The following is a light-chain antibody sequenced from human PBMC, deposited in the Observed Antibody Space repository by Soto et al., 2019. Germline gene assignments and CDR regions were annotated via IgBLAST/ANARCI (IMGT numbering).Light chain of an antibody. Sequence: QPVLTPPASVTGSPGQSITISCTETSSDVGGYNYVSWYQQHPGKAPKLMIYDVSNRPSGVSNRFSGSKSGNTASLTISGLQAEDEADYYCSSYTSSSTYVFGTGTKVTVL. V-gene: IGLV2-14*01. CDR3: SSYTSSSTYV. CDR2: DVS. J-gene: IGLJ1*01. CDR1: SSDVGGYNY.